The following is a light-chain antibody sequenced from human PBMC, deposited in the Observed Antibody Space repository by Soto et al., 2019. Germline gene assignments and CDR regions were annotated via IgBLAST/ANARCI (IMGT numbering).Light chain of an antibody. CDR3: QQYGGSPQT. V-gene: IGKV3-20*01. CDR2: GAS. Sequence: IVLTQSPGTLALSPGEGATLSCRASQSVSKYLAWYQQKPGQAPRLLIYGASRRATGIPDSFSGSRSGADFTLTISRLEPEDFAVYYCQQYGGSPQTFGQGT. J-gene: IGKJ1*01. CDR1: QSVSKY.